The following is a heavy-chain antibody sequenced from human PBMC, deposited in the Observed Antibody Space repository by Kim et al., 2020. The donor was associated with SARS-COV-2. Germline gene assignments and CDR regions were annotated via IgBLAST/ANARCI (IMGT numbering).Heavy chain of an antibody. CDR3: ARAGADTAMAPGHNWFDP. CDR2: IYYSGST. CDR1: GGSISSGGYY. J-gene: IGHJ5*02. V-gene: IGHV4-31*03. Sequence: SETLSLTCTVSGGSISSGGYYWSWIRQHPGKGLEWIGYIYYSGSTYYNPSLKSRVTISVDTSKNQFSLKLSSVTAADTAVYYCARAGADTAMAPGHNWFDPWGQGTLVTVSS. D-gene: IGHD5-18*01.